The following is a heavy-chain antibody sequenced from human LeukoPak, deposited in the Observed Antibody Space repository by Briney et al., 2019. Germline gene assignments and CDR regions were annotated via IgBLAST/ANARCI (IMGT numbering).Heavy chain of an antibody. D-gene: IGHD1-7*01. J-gene: IGHJ4*02. Sequence: GASVKVSCKASGYTFTGYYMHWVRQAPGQGREWMGRINPNSGGTNYAQKFQGRVTMTRDTSISTAYMELNRLGSDDTAVYYCAREPGGAGTTIDYWGQGTLVTVSS. CDR2: INPNSGGT. CDR3: AREPGGAGTTIDY. V-gene: IGHV1-2*06. CDR1: GYTFTGYY.